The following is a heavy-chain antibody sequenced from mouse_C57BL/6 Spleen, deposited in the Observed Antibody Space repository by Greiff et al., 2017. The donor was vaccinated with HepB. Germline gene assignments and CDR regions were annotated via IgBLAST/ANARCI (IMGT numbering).Heavy chain of an antibody. V-gene: IGHV5-17*01. CDR1: GFTFSDYG. Sequence: EVQVVESGGGLVKPGGSLKLSCAASGFTFSDYGMHWVRQAPEKGLEWVAYISSGSSTIYYADTVKGRFTISRDNAKNTLFLQLTSLRSEDTAMYYCARPYYYGRSWYFDVWGTGTTVTVSS. CDR3: ARPYYYGRSWYFDV. D-gene: IGHD1-1*01. J-gene: IGHJ1*03. CDR2: ISSGSSTI.